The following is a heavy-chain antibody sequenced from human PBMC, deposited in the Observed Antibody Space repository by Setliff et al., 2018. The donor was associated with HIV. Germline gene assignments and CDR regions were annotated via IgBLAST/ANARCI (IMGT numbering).Heavy chain of an antibody. J-gene: IGHJ6*03. CDR3: ARWGVENYYYYYMDV. CDR1: GFTFSSYG. D-gene: IGHD3-16*01. CDR2: IWYDGSNK. Sequence: GGSLRLSCAASGFTFSSYGMHWVRQAPGKGLEWVAVIWYDGSNKYYADSVKGRFTISRDNSKNTLYLQMNSLRAEDTAVYYCARWGVENYYYYYMDVWGKGTTVTVSS. V-gene: IGHV3-33*01.